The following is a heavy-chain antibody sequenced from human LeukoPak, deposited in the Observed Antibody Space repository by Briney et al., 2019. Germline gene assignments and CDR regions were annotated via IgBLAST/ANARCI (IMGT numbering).Heavy chain of an antibody. CDR1: GITLSNYG. Sequence: GGSLRLSCAVSGITLSNYGMSWVRQAPGKGLEWVAGISDGGGSRNYADSVKGQFTISRDNPKNTLYLQMNSLRAEDTAVYFCAKRGVVIRAVIIVGFHKEAYYFDYWGQGALVTVSS. CDR2: ISDGGGSR. CDR3: AKRGVVIRAVIIVGFHKEAYYFDY. D-gene: IGHD3-10*01. V-gene: IGHV3-23*01. J-gene: IGHJ4*02.